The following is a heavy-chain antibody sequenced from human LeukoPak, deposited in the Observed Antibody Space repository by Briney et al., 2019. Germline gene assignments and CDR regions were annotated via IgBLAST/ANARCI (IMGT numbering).Heavy chain of an antibody. J-gene: IGHJ4*02. CDR1: GDSVSNNRAD. V-gene: IGHV6-1*01. CDR2: TYYRSKWYN. D-gene: IGHD4-17*01. CDR3: ARIATVTQDDY. Sequence: SQTLSLTCAISGDSVSNNRADWNWIRQSPSRGLEWLGRTYYRSKWYNDYALSVKSRITINPDTSKNQFSLQLNSVTPEDTAVYYCARIATVTQDDYWGQGTLVTASS.